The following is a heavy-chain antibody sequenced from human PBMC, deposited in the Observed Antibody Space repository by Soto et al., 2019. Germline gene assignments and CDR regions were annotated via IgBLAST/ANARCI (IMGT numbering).Heavy chain of an antibody. CDR2: ISYDGSNK. Sequence: WGSLRLSCAASGFTFSSYGMHWVRQAPGKGLEWVAVISYDGSNKYYADSVKGRFTISRDNSKNTLYLQMNSLRAEDTAVYYCAKPMDTVQTGDASDILGHGKMVIVS. D-gene: IGHD4-17*01. J-gene: IGHJ3*02. CDR1: GFTFSSYG. CDR3: AKPMDTVQTGDASDI. V-gene: IGHV3-30*18.